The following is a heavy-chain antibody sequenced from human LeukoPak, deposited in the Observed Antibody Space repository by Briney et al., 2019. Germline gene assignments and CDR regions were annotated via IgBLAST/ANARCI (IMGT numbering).Heavy chain of an antibody. CDR3: ARGWYRPYYYYMDV. V-gene: IGHV1-2*02. CDR2: INPNSGVT. J-gene: IGHJ6*03. D-gene: IGHD6-13*01. CDR1: GYTFTDYF. Sequence: ASVKVSCKASGYTFTDYFMHWVRQAPGQGLEWMGWINPNSGVTNYAQNFQGRVTMTRDTSITTAYMELSRPRSDDTAVYYCARGWYRPYYYYMDVWGKGTTATVSS.